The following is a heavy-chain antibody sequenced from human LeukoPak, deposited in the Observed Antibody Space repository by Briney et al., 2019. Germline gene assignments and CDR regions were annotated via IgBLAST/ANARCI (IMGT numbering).Heavy chain of an antibody. CDR3: ARPRTRIAAAGSFDY. Sequence: SETLSLTCAVYGGSFSGYYWSWIRQPPGKGLELIGEINHSGSTNYNPSLKSRVTISVDTSKNQFSLKLSSVTAADTAVYYCARPRTRIAAAGSFDYWGQGTLVTVSS. D-gene: IGHD6-13*01. CDR1: GGSFSGYY. CDR2: INHSGST. V-gene: IGHV4-34*01. J-gene: IGHJ4*02.